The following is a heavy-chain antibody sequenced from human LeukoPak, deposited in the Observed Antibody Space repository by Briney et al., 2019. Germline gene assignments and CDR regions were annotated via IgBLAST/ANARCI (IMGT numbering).Heavy chain of an antibody. CDR1: GFTFSNAW. CDR2: FKSKTDGGTT. Sequence: GGSLRLSCAASGFTFSNAWMSWVRQAPGKGLEWVGRFKSKTDGGTTDYAAPVNGRFTISRDDSKNTLYLQMNSLKTEDTAVYYCTTDALLRDAFDIWGQGTMVTVSS. CDR3: TTDALLRDAFDI. D-gene: IGHD3-10*01. J-gene: IGHJ3*02. V-gene: IGHV3-15*01.